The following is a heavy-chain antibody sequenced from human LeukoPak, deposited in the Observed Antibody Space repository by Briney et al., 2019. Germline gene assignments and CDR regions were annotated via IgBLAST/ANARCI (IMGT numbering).Heavy chain of an antibody. CDR1: GGTFSSYA. CDR3: ASFNSGSDAFDV. V-gene: IGHV1-69*05. J-gene: IGHJ3*01. Sequence: ASVKVSCKASGGTFSSYAISWVRQAPGQGLEWMGRIIPIFGTANYAQKFQGRVTITTDESTSTAYMELSSLRSEDTAVYYCASFNSGSDAFDVWGQGTMVTVSS. CDR2: IIPIFGTA. D-gene: IGHD1-26*01.